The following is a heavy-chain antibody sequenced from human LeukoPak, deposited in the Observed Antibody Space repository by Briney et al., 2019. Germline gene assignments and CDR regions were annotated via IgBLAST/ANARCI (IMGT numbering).Heavy chain of an antibody. V-gene: IGHV3-30-3*01. D-gene: IGHD3-3*01. CDR1: GFTFSSYA. CDR2: ISYDGSNK. Sequence: GRSLRLTCAASGFTFSSYAMHWVRQAPGKGLEWVAVISYDGSNKYYADSVKGRFTISRDNSKNTLYLQMNSLRAEDTAVYYCARTLLGVANFDYWGQGTLVTVSS. J-gene: IGHJ4*02. CDR3: ARTLLGVANFDY.